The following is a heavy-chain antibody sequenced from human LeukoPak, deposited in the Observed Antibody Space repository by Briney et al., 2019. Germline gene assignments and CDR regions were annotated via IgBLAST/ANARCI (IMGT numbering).Heavy chain of an antibody. CDR3: ARGGSYLSAFDI. V-gene: IGHV3-53*01. J-gene: IGHJ3*02. CDR1: GFSFTDAW. CDR2: IYSGGST. Sequence: PGGSLRLSCVGSGFSFTDAWMSWVRQAPGKGLEWVSIIYSGGSTFYADSVKGRFTISRDNSKNTLYLQMNSLRAEDTAVYYCARGGSYLSAFDIWGQGTMVTVSS. D-gene: IGHD1-26*01.